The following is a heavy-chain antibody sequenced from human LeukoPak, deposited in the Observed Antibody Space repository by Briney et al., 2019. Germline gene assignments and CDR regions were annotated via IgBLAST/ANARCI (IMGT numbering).Heavy chain of an antibody. CDR2: INHSGST. CDR3: ARVAYYGSGSYYGRRPYYFDY. V-gene: IGHV4-34*01. CDR1: GGSFSGYY. Sequence: SETLSLTCAVSGGSFSGYYWSWIRQPPGKGLEWIGEINHSGSTNYNPSLKSRVTISVDTSKNQFSLKLSSVTGADTAVYYRARVAYYGSGSYYGRRPYYFDYWGQGTLVTVSS. D-gene: IGHD3-10*01. J-gene: IGHJ4*02.